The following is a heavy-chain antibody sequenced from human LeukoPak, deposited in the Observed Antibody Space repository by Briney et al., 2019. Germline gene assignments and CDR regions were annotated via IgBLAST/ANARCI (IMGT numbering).Heavy chain of an antibody. J-gene: IGHJ4*02. D-gene: IGHD2/OR15-2a*01. CDR3: ARGEYPEYYFDY. V-gene: IGHV4-31*03. CDR1: GGSISSGAYY. Sequence: PSQTLSLTCTVSGGSISSGAYYWSWIRQHPGKGLEWIGYIYYSGSTYYNPSLKSRVTISVDTSKNQFSLKLSSVTAADTAVYYCARGEYPEYYFDYWGQGTLVIVSS. CDR2: IYYSGST.